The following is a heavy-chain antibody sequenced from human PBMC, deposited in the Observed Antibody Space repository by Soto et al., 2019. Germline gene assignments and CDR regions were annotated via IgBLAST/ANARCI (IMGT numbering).Heavy chain of an antibody. V-gene: IGHV3-48*02. Sequence: PGVSLRLSCAASGFTFSSYSMNWVRQAPGKGLEWVSYISSSSSTIYYADSVKGRFTISRDNAKNSLYLQMNSLRDEDTAVYYCARGGGSGWYSHYYGMDVWGQGTTVTVSS. CDR1: GFTFSSYS. CDR3: ARGGGSGWYSHYYGMDV. J-gene: IGHJ6*02. CDR2: ISSSSSTI. D-gene: IGHD6-13*01.